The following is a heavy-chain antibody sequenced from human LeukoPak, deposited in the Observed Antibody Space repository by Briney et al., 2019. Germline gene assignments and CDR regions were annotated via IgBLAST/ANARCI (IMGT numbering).Heavy chain of an antibody. CDR1: GGSISSGGYY. CDR2: IYYSGST. D-gene: IGHD5-24*01. J-gene: IGHJ6*02. Sequence: PSQTLSLTCTVSGGSISSGGYYWSWIRQHPGKGLEWLGYIYYSGSTYYNPSLKSRVTISVDTSKNQFSLKLSSVTAADTAVYYCAREGDGSTIYYYYGMDVWGQGTTVTVSS. V-gene: IGHV4-31*03. CDR3: AREGDGSTIYYYYGMDV.